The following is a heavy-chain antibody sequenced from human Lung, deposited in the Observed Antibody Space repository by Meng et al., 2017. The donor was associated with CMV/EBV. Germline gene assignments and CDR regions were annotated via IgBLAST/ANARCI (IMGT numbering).Heavy chain of an antibody. D-gene: IGHD3-9*01. V-gene: IGHV3-30-3*01. Sequence: SCAASGFTFSSYAMHWVRQAPGKGLEWVAVISYDGSNKYYADSVKGRFTISRDNSKNTLYLQMNSLRAEDTAVYYCARDEYIILVSYGMDVWVQGTXVTVSS. CDR1: GFTFSSYA. CDR2: ISYDGSNK. J-gene: IGHJ6*02. CDR3: ARDEYIILVSYGMDV.